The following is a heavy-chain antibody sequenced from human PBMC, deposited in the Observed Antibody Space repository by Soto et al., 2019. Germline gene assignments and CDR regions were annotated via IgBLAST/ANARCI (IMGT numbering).Heavy chain of an antibody. J-gene: IGHJ4*02. D-gene: IGHD3-10*01. CDR2: INHSGST. CDR1: GGSFSGYY. CDR3: ARVRGKGGYFDY. V-gene: IGHV4-34*01. Sequence: SETLSLTCAVYGGSFSGYYWSWIRQPPGKGLEWIGEINHSGSTNYNPSLKSRVTISVDTSKNQFSLKLSSVTAADTAVYYCARVRGKGGYFDYWGQGTLVTVSS.